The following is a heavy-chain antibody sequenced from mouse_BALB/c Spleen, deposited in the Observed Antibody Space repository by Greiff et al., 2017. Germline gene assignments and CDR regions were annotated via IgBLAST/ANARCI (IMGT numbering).Heavy chain of an antibody. CDR3: ARGGNYGYYYAMDD. Sequence: VQLQQSGAELVKPGASVKLSCTASGFNIKDTYMHWVKQRPEQGLEWIGRIDPANGNTKYDPKFQGKATITADTSSNTAYLQLSSLTSEDTAVYYCARGGNYGYYYAMDDWGQGTSVTVSS. D-gene: IGHD2-1*01. J-gene: IGHJ4*01. V-gene: IGHV14-3*02. CDR2: IDPANGNT. CDR1: GFNIKDTY.